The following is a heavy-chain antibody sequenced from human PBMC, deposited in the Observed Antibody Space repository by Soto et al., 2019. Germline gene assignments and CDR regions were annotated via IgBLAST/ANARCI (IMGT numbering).Heavy chain of an antibody. CDR2: INHSGST. J-gene: IGHJ4*02. V-gene: IGHV4-34*01. Sequence: QVQLQQWGAGLLKPSETLSLTCAVYGGSFSSYYWSWIRQPPGKGLEWIGEINHSGSTNYNPSLKSRVTISVDTSKNQFSLKLSSVTAADTAVYYCARGQINMVRGVVFDYWGQGTLVTVSS. CDR3: ARGQINMVRGVVFDY. D-gene: IGHD3-10*01. CDR1: GGSFSSYY.